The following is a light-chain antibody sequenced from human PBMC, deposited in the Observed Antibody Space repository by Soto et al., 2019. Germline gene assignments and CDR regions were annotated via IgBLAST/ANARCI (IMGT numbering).Light chain of an antibody. J-gene: IGLJ2*01. CDR1: SSKLGIND. V-gene: IGLV1-44*01. Sequence: QSVLTQTPSASGTPGQRVTMSCSGSSSKLGINDVHWYRQLSGAAPQILIYDTAQRATGVPDRFSGSRSGTSASLTISGLQSDDEAEYHCASWDDSLNGPVFGGGTKLTVL. CDR3: ASWDDSLNGPV. CDR2: DTA.